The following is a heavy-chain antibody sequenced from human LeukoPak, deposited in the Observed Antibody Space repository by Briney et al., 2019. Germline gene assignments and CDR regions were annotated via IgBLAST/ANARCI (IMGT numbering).Heavy chain of an antibody. Sequence: GASVKVSCKASGYTFTSYDINWVRQATGQGLEWMGWMNPNSGNTGYAQKLQGRVTITRNTSISTAYMELSSLRSEDTAVYYCARLTGTEGAFDIWGQGTMVTVSS. CDR2: MNPNSGNT. D-gene: IGHD1/OR15-1a*01. CDR1: GYTFTSYD. CDR3: ARLTGTEGAFDI. J-gene: IGHJ3*02. V-gene: IGHV1-8*03.